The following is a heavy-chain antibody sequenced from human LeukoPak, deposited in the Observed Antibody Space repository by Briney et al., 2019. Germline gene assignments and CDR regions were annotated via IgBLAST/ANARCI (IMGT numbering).Heavy chain of an antibody. D-gene: IGHD3-22*01. J-gene: IGHJ4*02. Sequence: SETLSLTCTVSGGSISSYYWSWIRQPPGEGLEWIGYIYYSGSTNYNPSLKSRVTISVDTSKNQFSLKLSSVTAADTAVYYCARGVVGYYYDSSGYPPRGFDYWGQGALVTVSS. CDR3: ARGVVGYYYDSSGYPPRGFDY. V-gene: IGHV4-59*01. CDR1: GGSISSYY. CDR2: IYYSGST.